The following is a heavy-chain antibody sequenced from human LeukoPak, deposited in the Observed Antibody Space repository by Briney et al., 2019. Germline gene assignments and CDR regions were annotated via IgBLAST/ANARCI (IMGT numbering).Heavy chain of an antibody. CDR3: ASLRPGYSSSWYGDNY. CDR2: IYHSGST. J-gene: IGHJ4*02. V-gene: IGHV4-4*02. Sequence: SGTLSLTCAVSGGSISSSNWWSWVRQPPGKGLEWIGEIYHSGSTNYNPSLKSRVTISVDKSKNQFSLKLSSVTAADTAVYYCASLRPGYSSSWYGDNYWGQGTLVTVSS. D-gene: IGHD6-13*01. CDR1: GGSISSSNW.